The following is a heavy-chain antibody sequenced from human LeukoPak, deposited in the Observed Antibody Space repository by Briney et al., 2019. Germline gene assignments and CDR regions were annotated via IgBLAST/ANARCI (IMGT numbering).Heavy chain of an antibody. D-gene: IGHD3-10*01. CDR3: ARARMVRGVRPPNY. CDR1: GYTFTGYY. CDR2: INPNSGGT. Sequence: ASVKVSCKASGYTFTGYYIHWVRQAPGQGLEWMGWINPNSGGTNYAQKFQGRVTMTRDTSISTAYMELSRLRSDDTAVYYCARARMVRGVRPPNYWGQGTLVTVSS. J-gene: IGHJ4*02. V-gene: IGHV1-2*02.